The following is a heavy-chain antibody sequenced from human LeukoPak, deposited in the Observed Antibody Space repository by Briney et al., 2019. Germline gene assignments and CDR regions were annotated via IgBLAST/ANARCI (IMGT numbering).Heavy chain of an antibody. Sequence: GGSLRLSCAASGFTFNTYAMSWVRQPPGKGLEWVSTISSSGGSTYYADSVKGRFSISRDNSKNTLYLQMNSLRAEDTAVYYCARRAGGYSHPYDYWGQGILVTVSS. CDR2: ISSSGGST. CDR3: ARRAGGYSHPYDY. V-gene: IGHV3-23*01. D-gene: IGHD4-23*01. CDR1: GFTFNTYA. J-gene: IGHJ4*02.